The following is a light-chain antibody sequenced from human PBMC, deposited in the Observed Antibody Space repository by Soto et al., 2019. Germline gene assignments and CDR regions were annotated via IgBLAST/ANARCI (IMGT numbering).Light chain of an antibody. Sequence: QSVLTQPPSASGTPGQRVTISCSGSSSNIGSNTVNWYQQLPGTAPKLLIYSNNQRPSGVPDRFSGSKSGTSASRAMSGLQSEDEADYYCAAWDDSLNGRGVFGGGTQLTVL. CDR3: AAWDDSLNGRGV. J-gene: IGLJ3*02. V-gene: IGLV1-44*01. CDR2: SNN. CDR1: SSNIGSNT.